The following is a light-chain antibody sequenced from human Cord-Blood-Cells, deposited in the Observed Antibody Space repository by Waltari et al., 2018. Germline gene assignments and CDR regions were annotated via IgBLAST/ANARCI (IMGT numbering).Light chain of an antibody. CDR2: DAS. CDR1: QSVSSY. V-gene: IGKV3-11*01. J-gene: IGKJ3*01. Sequence: EIVLTQSPATLSLSPGERATLSCRASQSVSSYSAWYQQNPGQAPRLLIYDASNRATGIPARFSGSGSGTDFTLTISSLEPEDFAVYYCQQRSNWLFTFGPGTKVDIK. CDR3: QQRSNWLFT.